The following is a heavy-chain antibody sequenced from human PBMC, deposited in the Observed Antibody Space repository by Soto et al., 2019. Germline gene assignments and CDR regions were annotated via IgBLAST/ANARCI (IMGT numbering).Heavy chain of an antibody. V-gene: IGHV4-59*01. CDR1: GGSISSYY. CDR3: ARAQGVGATDY. Sequence: ETLSLTCTVSGGSISSYYCNWFRQPPGKGLEWIGYIYSSGSTNCNPSLKSRVTISIDTSKNQFSLQLSSVTPADTAVYYCARAQGVGATDYWGQGTLVTVS. J-gene: IGHJ4*02. CDR2: IYSSGST. D-gene: IGHD1-26*01.